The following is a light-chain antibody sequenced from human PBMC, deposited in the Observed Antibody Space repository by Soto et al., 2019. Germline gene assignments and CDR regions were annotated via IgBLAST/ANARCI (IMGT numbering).Light chain of an antibody. V-gene: IGKV1-5*01. Sequence: DIQMTQSLSTLSASVGDRVTITCRASQSLSGWLAWYQQKPGKAPNLLIYDTSTLKSGVPSRFSGSGSGTEFTLTISSLQPDDFATYYCQQYNSYSWTFGQGTKVDIK. J-gene: IGKJ1*01. CDR3: QQYNSYSWT. CDR2: DTS. CDR1: QSLSGW.